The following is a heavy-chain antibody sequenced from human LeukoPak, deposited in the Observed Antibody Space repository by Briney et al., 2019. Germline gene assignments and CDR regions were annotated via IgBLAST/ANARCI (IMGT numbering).Heavy chain of an antibody. J-gene: IGHJ5*02. D-gene: IGHD3-22*01. V-gene: IGHV3-7*01. Sequence: LSGGSLRLSGAASGFTFISYWMSWVRQAPGKGLEWVAHIKQDGSEKYYVDSVKGRFTISRDNAKNSLYLQMNSLRAEDTAGYYCARDLYYYDSPNWFDPWGQGTLVSVSS. CDR1: GFTFISYW. CDR3: ARDLYYYDSPNWFDP. CDR2: IKQDGSEK.